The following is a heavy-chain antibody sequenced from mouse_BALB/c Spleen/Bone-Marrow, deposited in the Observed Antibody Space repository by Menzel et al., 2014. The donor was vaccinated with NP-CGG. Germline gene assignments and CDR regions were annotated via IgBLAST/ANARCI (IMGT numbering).Heavy chain of an antibody. V-gene: IGHV5-4*02. D-gene: IGHD1-1*01. Sequence: EVQVVESGGGLVKPGGSLKLSCAASGFTFSDYYMYWVRQTPEKGLEWVATISDGGSYTYYPDSVKGRFTISRDNAKNNLYLQMSSLKSEDTAMYYCVLRWFAYWGQGTLVTVSA. CDR1: GFTFSDYY. CDR2: ISDGGSYT. CDR3: VLRWFAY. J-gene: IGHJ3*01.